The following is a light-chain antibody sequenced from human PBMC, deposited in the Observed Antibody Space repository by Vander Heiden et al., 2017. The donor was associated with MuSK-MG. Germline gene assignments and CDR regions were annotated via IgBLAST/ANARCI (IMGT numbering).Light chain of an antibody. V-gene: IGKV3-20*01. J-gene: IGKJ4*01. CDR3: LQDGSSPLT. CDR1: QSVSSSY. Sequence: IVLPQSPGTLSLSPGERATLSCRASQSVSSSYLAWYQQKPGQAPRLLIYGASSRATGIPDRFSGSGSGTDFTLTISRLEPEDFAVYYCLQDGSSPLTFGGGTKVEIK. CDR2: GAS.